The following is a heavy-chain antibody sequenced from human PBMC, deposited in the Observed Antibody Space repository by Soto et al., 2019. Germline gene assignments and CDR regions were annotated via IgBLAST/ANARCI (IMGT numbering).Heavy chain of an antibody. V-gene: IGHV3-72*01. CDR1: GLTLSDHY. J-gene: IGHJ4*02. D-gene: IGHD1-20*01. CDR3: ARANMTGTTSFLDY. Sequence: EVQLVESGGGLVQPGGSLRLSCAASGLTLSDHYVDWVRQAPGKGLEWVGRTRNKAKSYITLYAASVKGRFTISRNNSKNSVYLQMNSLKTEDTAVYYCARANMTGTTSFLDYWGQGTLVTVSS. CDR2: TRNKAKSYIT.